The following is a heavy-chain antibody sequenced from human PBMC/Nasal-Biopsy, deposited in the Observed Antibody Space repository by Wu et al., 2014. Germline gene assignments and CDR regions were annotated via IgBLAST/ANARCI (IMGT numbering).Heavy chain of an antibody. CDR3: AKDGVTKRYSYLYYMGV. CDR1: GFTFRDFA. CDR2: IAYDTSSK. J-gene: IGHJ6*03. V-gene: IGHV3-30-3*01. Sequence: CAASGFTFRDFAMHWVRQAPGKGLEWVAFIAYDTSSKYYADSVKGRFTISRDNSQNTLFLEMNSLRPEDTGVYYCAKDGVTKRYSYLYYMGVWGKGTPVTVSS. D-gene: IGHD4-17*01.